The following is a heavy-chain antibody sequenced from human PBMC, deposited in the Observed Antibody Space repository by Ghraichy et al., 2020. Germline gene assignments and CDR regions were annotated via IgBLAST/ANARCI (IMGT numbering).Heavy chain of an antibody. D-gene: IGHD3-22*01. V-gene: IGHV3-53*01. CDR1: GFTVSSNY. CDR3: ARDYYDSSGGI. CDR2: IYSGGST. Sequence: GRSLRLSCAASGFTVSSNYMSWVRQAPGKGLEWVSVIYSGGSTYYADSVKGRFTISRDNSKNTLYLQMNSLRAEDTAVYYCARDYYDSSGGIWGQGTLVTVSS. J-gene: IGHJ4*02.